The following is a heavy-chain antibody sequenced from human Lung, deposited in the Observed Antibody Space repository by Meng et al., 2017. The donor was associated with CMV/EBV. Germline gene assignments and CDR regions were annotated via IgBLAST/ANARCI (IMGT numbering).Heavy chain of an antibody. CDR2: ISTTSTYI. Sequence: EFLKIXCTTSGFTFSAFSMNWVRHAPGKGLERVSSISTTSTYIYYADSLKGRFTISRDNAKNSLYLQMNSLRVEDTAVYYCAGFGVTITNGLDDWGQGATVTVSS. CDR1: GFTFSAFS. V-gene: IGHV3-21*01. D-gene: IGHD3-3*01. CDR3: AGFGVTITNGLDD. J-gene: IGHJ6*02.